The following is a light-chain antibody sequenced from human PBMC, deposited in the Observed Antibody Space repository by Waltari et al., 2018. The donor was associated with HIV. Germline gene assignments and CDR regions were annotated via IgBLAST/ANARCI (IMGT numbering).Light chain of an antibody. Sequence: NFMLTQPHSVSESPGKTVSISCTRSSGSIASSYVQWYQQRPGSSPTAVIFEDNQRPSWFPGRVSGSIDSSSISASLTISGLKTEDEADYYCQSYDTTTPVVFGGGTRLTVL. CDR1: SGSIASSY. V-gene: IGLV6-57*01. CDR2: EDN. CDR3: QSYDTTTPVV. J-gene: IGLJ2*01.